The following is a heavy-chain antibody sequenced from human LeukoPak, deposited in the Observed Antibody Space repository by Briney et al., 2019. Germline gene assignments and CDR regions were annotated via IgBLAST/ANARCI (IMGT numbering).Heavy chain of an antibody. V-gene: IGHV3-21*01. CDR3: ARGSLVHYYGSGSYRIRAGFDS. Sequence: PGGSLRLSCAASEFSFSSYSMNWVRQAPGKGLEWVSSISSSSSWIFYADSVKGRFTISRDNAKNSLYLQMNSLRAEDTAVYYCARGSLVHYYGSGSYRIRAGFDSWGQGTLVTVSS. CDR2: ISSSSSWI. D-gene: IGHD3-10*01. J-gene: IGHJ4*02. CDR1: EFSFSSYS.